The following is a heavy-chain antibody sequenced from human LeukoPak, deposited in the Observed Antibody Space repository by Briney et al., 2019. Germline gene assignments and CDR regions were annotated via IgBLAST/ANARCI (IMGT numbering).Heavy chain of an antibody. V-gene: IGHV3-23*01. CDR3: ATRSGYYSQAY. CDR1: GFTFSSYA. Sequence: QPGGSLLLSCAASGFTFSSYAMSWVRQAPGKGLEWVSAISGSGGSTYYADSVKGRFTISRDNSKNTLYLQMNSLRAEDTAVYYCATRSGYYSQAYWGQGTLVTVSS. J-gene: IGHJ4*02. D-gene: IGHD3-22*01. CDR2: ISGSGGST.